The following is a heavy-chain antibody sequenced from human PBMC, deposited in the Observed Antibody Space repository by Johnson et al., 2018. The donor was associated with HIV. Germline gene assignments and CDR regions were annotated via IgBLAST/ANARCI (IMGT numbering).Heavy chain of an antibody. CDR2: IKQDGSEK. V-gene: IGHV3-7*05. CDR3: ARGRIYGAFAFDI. Sequence: VQLVESGGGLVQPGGSLRLSCAASGFTFSSYWMSWVRQAPGKGLEWVANIKQDGSEKYYVYSVKGRFTISRDNAKNSLYLQMNSLRAEETAVYYCARGRIYGAFAFDIWGQGTMVTVSS. CDR1: GFTFSSYW. D-gene: IGHD3-10*01. J-gene: IGHJ3*02.